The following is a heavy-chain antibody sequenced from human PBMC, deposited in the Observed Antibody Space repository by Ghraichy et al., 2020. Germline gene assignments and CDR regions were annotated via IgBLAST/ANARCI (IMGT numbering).Heavy chain of an antibody. CDR1: GFTFDDYA. D-gene: IGHD3-22*01. CDR2: ISWNSGSI. V-gene: IGHV3-9*01. Sequence: GGSLRLSCAASGFTFDDYAMHWVRQAPGKGLEWVSGISWNSGSIDYADSVKGRFTISRDNAKNSLYLQMNSLRAEDTALYYCAARSGYYYAHAFDIWGQGTMVTVSS. J-gene: IGHJ3*02. CDR3: AARSGYYYAHAFDI.